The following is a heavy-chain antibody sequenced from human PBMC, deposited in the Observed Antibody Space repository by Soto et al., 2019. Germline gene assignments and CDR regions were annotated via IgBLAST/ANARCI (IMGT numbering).Heavy chain of an antibody. Sequence: GASVKVSCKASGYTFTSYGISWVRQALGQGLEWMGWISAYNGNTNYAQKLQGRVTMTTDTSTSTAYMELRSLRSDDTAVYYCADQRGEDYCYDMDVWGQGTTVTVSS. CDR1: GYTFTSYG. V-gene: IGHV1-18*01. D-gene: IGHD3-16*01. CDR2: ISAYNGNT. CDR3: ADQRGEDYCYDMDV. J-gene: IGHJ6*02.